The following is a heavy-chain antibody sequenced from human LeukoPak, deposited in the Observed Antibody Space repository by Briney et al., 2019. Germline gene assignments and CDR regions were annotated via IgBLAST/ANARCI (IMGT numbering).Heavy chain of an antibody. V-gene: IGHV3-74*01. CDR3: AKDGPYVWGSYRRGYSYGLDY. CDR2: INSDGSST. Sequence: GGSLRLSCAASGFTFSSYWMHWARQAPGKGLVWVSRINSDGSSTSYADSVKGRFTISRDNSKNTLYPQMNSLRAEDTAVYYCAKDGPYVWGSYRRGYSYGLDYWGQGTLVTVSS. CDR1: GFTFSSYW. D-gene: IGHD3-16*02. J-gene: IGHJ4*02.